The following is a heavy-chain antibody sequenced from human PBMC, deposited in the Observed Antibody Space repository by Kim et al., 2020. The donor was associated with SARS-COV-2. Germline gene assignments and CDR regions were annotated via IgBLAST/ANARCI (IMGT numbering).Heavy chain of an antibody. CDR3: AKDRLSYSGYNWIFDC. CDR1: GFTFSTYA. V-gene: IGHV3-23*01. Sequence: GGSLRLSCAASGFTFSTYAMTWVRQAPGKGLEWVSTITDRGIGTYYADSVKGRFAISRDNSKNTLFLQMNSLGAEDTAVYYCAKDRLSYSGYNWIFDCWGQGTLGTVSS. CDR2: ITDRGIGT. D-gene: IGHD5-12*01. J-gene: IGHJ4*02.